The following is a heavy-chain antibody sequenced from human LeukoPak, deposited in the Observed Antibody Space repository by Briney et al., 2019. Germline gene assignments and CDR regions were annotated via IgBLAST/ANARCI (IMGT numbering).Heavy chain of an antibody. Sequence: SETLSLTCTGSGGSISSYYWSWIRQPAGEGLAWIGYISNSWSTKYNPSLMSRVTISVDTSKNQLSLKLSSETAADTAVYHCVRLQPDAGEWAFDIWGQETMVCVSS. CDR2: ISNSWST. J-gene: IGHJ3*02. CDR3: VRLQPDAGEWAFDI. CDR1: GGSISSYY. D-gene: IGHD1-1*01. V-gene: IGHV4-59*01.